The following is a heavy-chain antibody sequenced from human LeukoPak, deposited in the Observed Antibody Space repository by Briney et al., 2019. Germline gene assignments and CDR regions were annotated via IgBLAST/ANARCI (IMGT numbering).Heavy chain of an antibody. CDR3: ARGRYLSSSPLDY. D-gene: IGHD6-6*01. J-gene: IGHJ4*02. V-gene: IGHV3-7*01. Sequence: SGGSLRLSCAASGFTFSDYWMTWVRQAPGKGLEWVANMRQDGSEKYYVDSVKGRFTISRDNAKNSLYLQMNSLRAEDTAVYYCARGRYLSSSPLDYWGQGTLVTVSS. CDR1: GFTFSDYW. CDR2: MRQDGSEK.